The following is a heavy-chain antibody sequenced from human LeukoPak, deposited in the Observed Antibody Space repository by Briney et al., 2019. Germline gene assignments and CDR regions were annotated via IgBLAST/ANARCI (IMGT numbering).Heavy chain of an antibody. Sequence: GGSLRLSCAASGFTFSNCGMHWVRQAPGKGLEWVAVISYDASYKNYADSVKGRFTISRDNSKNTVYLQMNSLRAEDTAVYYCAKDLIVSGTATILDYWGQGTLVTVSS. CDR2: ISYDASYK. V-gene: IGHV3-30*18. D-gene: IGHD5-24*01. CDR1: GFTFSNCG. J-gene: IGHJ4*02. CDR3: AKDLIVSGTATILDY.